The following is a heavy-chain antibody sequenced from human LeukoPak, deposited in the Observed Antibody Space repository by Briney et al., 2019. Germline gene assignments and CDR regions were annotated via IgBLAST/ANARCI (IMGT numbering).Heavy chain of an antibody. J-gene: IGHJ4*02. CDR3: ARGAVAGLTFDY. CDR2: IIPIFGTA. Sequence: SVKVSCKASGGTFSSYAISWARQAPGRGPEWMGGIIPIFGTANYAQKFQGRVTITTDESTSTAYMELSSLRSEDTAVYYCARGAVAGLTFDYWGQGTLVTVSS. V-gene: IGHV1-69*05. D-gene: IGHD6-19*01. CDR1: GGTFSSYA.